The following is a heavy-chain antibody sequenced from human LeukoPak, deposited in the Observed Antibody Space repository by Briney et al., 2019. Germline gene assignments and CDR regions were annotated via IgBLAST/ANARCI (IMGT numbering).Heavy chain of an antibody. CDR3: ASCYGSGSYNWFDP. CDR2: INHSGST. V-gene: IGHV4-34*01. D-gene: IGHD3-10*01. CDR1: GGSFSGYY. J-gene: IGHJ5*02. Sequence: PSETLSLTCAVYGGSFSGYYWSWIRQPPGKGLEWIGEINHSGSTNYNPSLKSRVTISVDTSKNQFSLKLSSVTAADTAVYYCASCYGSGSYNWFDPWGQGTLVTVSS.